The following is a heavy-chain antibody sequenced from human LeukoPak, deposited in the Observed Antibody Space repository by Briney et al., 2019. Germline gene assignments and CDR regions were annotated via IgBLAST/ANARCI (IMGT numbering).Heavy chain of an antibody. V-gene: IGHV3-23*01. CDR3: AKDSKYVLRYFDWTPLDC. D-gene: IGHD3-9*01. Sequence: WGSLRLSCAASGFTFSSYAMSWVRQAPGKGLEWVSAISGSGGSTYYADSVKGRFTISRDNSKNTLYLQMNSLRAEDTAVYYCAKDSKYVLRYFDWTPLDCWGQGTLVTVSS. CDR1: GFTFSSYA. J-gene: IGHJ4*02. CDR2: ISGSGGST.